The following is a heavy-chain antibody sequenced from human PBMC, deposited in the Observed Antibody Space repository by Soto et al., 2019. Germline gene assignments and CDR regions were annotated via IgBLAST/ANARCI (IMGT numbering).Heavy chain of an antibody. V-gene: IGHV3-48*03. CDR1: GFTFSSYE. J-gene: IGHJ6*02. Sequence: PGGSLRLSCAASGFTFSSYEMNWVRQAPGKGLEWVSYISSSGSTIYYADSVKGRFTISRDNAKNSLYLQMNSLRAEDTAVYYCARDGTAMGEVGLYYYYGMDVWGQGTTVTASS. CDR3: ARDGTAMGEVGLYYYYGMDV. D-gene: IGHD5-18*01. CDR2: ISSSGSTI.